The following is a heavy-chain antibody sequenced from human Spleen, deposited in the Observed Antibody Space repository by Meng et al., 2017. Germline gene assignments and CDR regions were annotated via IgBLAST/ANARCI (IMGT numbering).Heavy chain of an antibody. Sequence: ASVKVSCKSSGYTFNSYGVGWVRQAPGQGLEWMGWINRYTGDTNYAQNLQGRVTMTTDTSTSTAYMDLRSLRSDDTAVYYCATFSGSYYYNWFDPWGQGTLVTVSS. CDR2: INRYTGDT. V-gene: IGHV1-18*01. CDR1: GYTFNSYG. J-gene: IGHJ5*02. CDR3: ATFSGSYYYNWFDP. D-gene: IGHD1-26*01.